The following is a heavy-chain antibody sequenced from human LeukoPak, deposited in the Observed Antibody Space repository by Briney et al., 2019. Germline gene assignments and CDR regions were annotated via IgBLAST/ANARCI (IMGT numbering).Heavy chain of an antibody. D-gene: IGHD2-2*01. CDR3: ARDPVVPAANPT. Sequence: SEPLSLTCTLSGGSISRGGDYGRSSRQHPGKGLEWIGYIYYSGSSYYDPSLKRRVNISVDTSKNQVSLKLSSVTAADTAVYYCARDPVVPAANPTWGQGTLVTVSS. CDR2: IYYSGSS. J-gene: IGHJ5*02. CDR1: GGSISRGGDY. V-gene: IGHV4-31*03.